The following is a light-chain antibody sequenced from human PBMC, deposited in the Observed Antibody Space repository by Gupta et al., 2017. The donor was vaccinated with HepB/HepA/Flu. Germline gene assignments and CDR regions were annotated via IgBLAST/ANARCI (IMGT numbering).Light chain of an antibody. CDR1: QSVSSSY. CDR3: QQDGSSPTT. V-gene: IGKV3-20*01. CDR2: GAS. Sequence: EILCAQSRGTLSLSPVERATLSCRASQSVSSSYLAWYQQKPGQAPRLLIYGASSRATGIPDRFSGSGSGTDFTLTISRLEPEDFAVYYCQQDGSSPTTFGHGTKVDIK. J-gene: IGKJ3*01.